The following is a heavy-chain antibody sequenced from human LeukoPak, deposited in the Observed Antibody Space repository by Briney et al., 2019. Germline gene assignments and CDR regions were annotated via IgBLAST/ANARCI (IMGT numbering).Heavy chain of an antibody. Sequence: GASVKVSCKASGYNFINHWMHWVRQAPGQGLEWVGVINPTGTATLYAQKLQGRITLTRDMSATTAYMELRSLTSEDTAIYYCARDNSVGDNAWWFDPWGQGTLVTASS. CDR1: GYNFINHW. D-gene: IGHD1-26*01. V-gene: IGHV1-46*04. J-gene: IGHJ5*02. CDR2: INPTGTAT. CDR3: ARDNSVGDNAWWFDP.